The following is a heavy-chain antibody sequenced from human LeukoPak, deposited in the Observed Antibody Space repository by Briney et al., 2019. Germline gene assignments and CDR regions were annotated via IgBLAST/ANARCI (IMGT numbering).Heavy chain of an antibody. CDR2: INPSGGST. D-gene: IGHD2-21*02. CDR1: GYTFTSYY. J-gene: IGHJ4*02. CDR3: AGEGGVTQLFDY. Sequence: ASVKVSCKASGYTFTSYYMHWVRQAPGQGLEWMGIINPSGGSTSYAQKFQGRVTMTRDTSTSTVYMELSSLRSEDTAVYYCAGEGGVTQLFDYWGQGTLVTVSS. V-gene: IGHV1-46*01.